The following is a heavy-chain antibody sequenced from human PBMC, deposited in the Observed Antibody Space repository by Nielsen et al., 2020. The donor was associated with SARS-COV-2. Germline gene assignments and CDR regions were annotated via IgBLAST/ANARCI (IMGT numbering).Heavy chain of an antibody. D-gene: IGHD3-10*01. Sequence: SETLSLTCTVSGGSISSYYWSWIRQPPGKGLEWIGYIYYSGSTNHNPSLKSRVTISVDTSKNQFSLKLSSVTAADTAVYYCARHSGRLLWFGESARDAFDIWGQGTMVTVSS. CDR2: IYYSGST. J-gene: IGHJ3*02. CDR3: ARHSGRLLWFGESARDAFDI. V-gene: IGHV4-59*08. CDR1: GGSISSYY.